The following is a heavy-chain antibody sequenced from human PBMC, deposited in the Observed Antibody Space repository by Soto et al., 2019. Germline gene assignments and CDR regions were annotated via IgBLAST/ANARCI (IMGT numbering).Heavy chain of an antibody. CDR2: ISAYNGNT. V-gene: IGHV1-18*01. D-gene: IGHD6-6*01. J-gene: IGHJ6*03. CDR3: ARGGIAARPRFPDYYYMDV. CDR1: GYTSTSYG. Sequence: ASVKVSCKASGYTSTSYGISWVRQAPGQGLEWMGWISAYNGNTNYAQKFQGRVTMTRNTSISTAYMELSSLRSEDTAVYYCARGGIAARPRFPDYYYMDVWGKGTTVTVSS.